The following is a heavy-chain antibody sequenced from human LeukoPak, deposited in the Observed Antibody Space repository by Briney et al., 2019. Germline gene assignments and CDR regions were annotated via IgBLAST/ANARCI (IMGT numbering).Heavy chain of an antibody. D-gene: IGHD2-15*01. J-gene: IGHJ3*02. CDR1: GFTFSSYA. Sequence: PGGSLRLSCAASGFTFSSYAMSWVRQAPGKGLEWVSAISGSGGSTYYADSVKGRFTISRDNSKNTPYLQMNSLRAEDTAVYYCAKSVVAAYAFDIWGQGTTVTVSS. V-gene: IGHV3-23*01. CDR3: AKSVVAAYAFDI. CDR2: ISGSGGST.